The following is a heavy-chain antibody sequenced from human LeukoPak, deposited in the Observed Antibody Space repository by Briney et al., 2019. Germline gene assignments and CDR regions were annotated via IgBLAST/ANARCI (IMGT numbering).Heavy chain of an antibody. CDR2: IKHDGSEK. J-gene: IGHJ4*02. V-gene: IGHV3-7*01. D-gene: IGHD2/OR15-2a*01. Sequence: GGSLRLSCAASGFTFSSYWMSWVRQAPGKGLEWVANIKHDGSEKYYVDSVKGGFTISRDNAKDSLYLQMNSLRAQDTAVYYCARANSLGYWGQGTLVTVSS. CDR3: ARANSLGY. CDR1: GFTFSSYW.